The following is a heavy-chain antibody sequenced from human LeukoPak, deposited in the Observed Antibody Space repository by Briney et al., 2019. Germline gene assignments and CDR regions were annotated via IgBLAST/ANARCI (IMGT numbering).Heavy chain of an antibody. CDR3: ARGGSIAARSARDYYYYYYMDV. CDR2: MNPNSGNT. J-gene: IGHJ6*03. V-gene: IGHV1-8*01. D-gene: IGHD6-6*01. CDR1: GYTFTSYD. Sequence: ASVKVSCKASGYTFTSYDINWGRQATGQGLEWMGWMNPNSGNTGYAQKFQGRVTMTRNTSISTAYMELSSLRSEDTAVYYCARGGSIAARSARDYYYYYYMDVWGKGTTVTVSS.